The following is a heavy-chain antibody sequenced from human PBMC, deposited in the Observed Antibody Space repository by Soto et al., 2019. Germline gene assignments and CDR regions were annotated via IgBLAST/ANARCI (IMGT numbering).Heavy chain of an antibody. D-gene: IGHD1-1*01. CDR2: ISHDGTKQ. CDR1: GFTFSSYY. J-gene: IGHJ4*02. CDR3: ARDSADNDNWQKTSPLPDY. Sequence: QVQLVESGGGVVQPGRSLRLSCAASGFTFSSYYIHWVRQAPGKGLEWVAVISHDGTKQYYADSVKGRFSISRDNSQNTLYLQMNSLRLDDTAIYYCARDSADNDNWQKTSPLPDYWGQGTLVTVSS. V-gene: IGHV3-30*04.